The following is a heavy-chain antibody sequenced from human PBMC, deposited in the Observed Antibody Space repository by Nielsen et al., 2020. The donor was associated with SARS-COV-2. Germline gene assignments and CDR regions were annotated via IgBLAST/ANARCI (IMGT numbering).Heavy chain of an antibody. Sequence: GESLKISCAASGFTFSSYAMSWVRQAPGKGLEWVSAISGSGGSTYYADSVKGRFTISRDNSKNTLYLQMNSLRAEDTAVYYCAKEVAGHVKAVDYWGQGTLVTVSS. V-gene: IGHV3-23*01. CDR2: ISGSGGST. CDR1: GFTFSSYA. D-gene: IGHD6-19*01. CDR3: AKEVAGHVKAVDY. J-gene: IGHJ4*02.